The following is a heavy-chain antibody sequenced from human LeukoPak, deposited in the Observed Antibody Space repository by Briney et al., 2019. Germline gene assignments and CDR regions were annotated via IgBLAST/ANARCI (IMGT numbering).Heavy chain of an antibody. Sequence: SEALSLTCTVSGGSISSYYWSWIRQPPGKGLEWIGYIYYSGSTNYNPSLKSRVTISVDTSKNQFSLKLSSVTAADTAVYYCARGLGFGEMKADYWGQRTLVTISS. J-gene: IGHJ4*02. D-gene: IGHD3-10*01. V-gene: IGHV4-59*01. CDR2: IYYSGST. CDR1: GGSISSYY. CDR3: ARGLGFGEMKADY.